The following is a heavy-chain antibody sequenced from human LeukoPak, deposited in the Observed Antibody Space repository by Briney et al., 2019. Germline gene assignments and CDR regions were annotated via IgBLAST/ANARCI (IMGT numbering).Heavy chain of an antibody. CDR1: GGSFSGYY. CDR3: ARGSMVRGVMVFDY. Sequence: SETLSLTCAVYGGSFSGYYWSWIRQPPGKGLEWIGEINHSGSTNYNPSLKSRVTISVDTSKNQFSLKLSSVTAADTAVYYCARGSMVRGVMVFDYWGQGTLVTVSS. CDR2: INHSGST. J-gene: IGHJ4*02. V-gene: IGHV4-34*01. D-gene: IGHD3-10*01.